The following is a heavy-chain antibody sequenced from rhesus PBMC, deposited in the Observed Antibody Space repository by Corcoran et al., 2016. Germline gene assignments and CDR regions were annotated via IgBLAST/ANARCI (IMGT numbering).Heavy chain of an antibody. J-gene: IGHJ3*01. Sequence: QVQLQESGPGVVKPSETLSLTCAVSGGSISDSYRWSWIRQPPGKGLEWIGYIYGSSTSTNYNPPLKSRVTISKDTSKNQFSLKLSSVTAADTAVYYCARTGYYLGAFDFWGQGLRVTVSS. D-gene: IGHD3-3*01. CDR3: ARTGYYLGAFDF. V-gene: IGHV4S10*01. CDR1: GGSISDSYR. CDR2: IYGSSTST.